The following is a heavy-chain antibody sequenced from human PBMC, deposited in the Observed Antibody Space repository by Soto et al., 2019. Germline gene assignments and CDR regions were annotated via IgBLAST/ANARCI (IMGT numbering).Heavy chain of an antibody. J-gene: IGHJ3*02. D-gene: IGHD3-22*01. V-gene: IGHV1-46*03. CDR1: GYTFTNYY. Sequence: QVHLVQSGAGAEVKKPGASVKVSCKASGYTFTNYYMHWVRQAPGQGLEWMGMINPRGGRTTYPQTFQGRVTITTDTSTSAVYMEWSSLRSEDTAVYYCARVLADYYDDTNNPYKAFDIWGQGTMVTVSS. CDR3: ARVLADYYDDTNNPYKAFDI. CDR2: INPRGGRT.